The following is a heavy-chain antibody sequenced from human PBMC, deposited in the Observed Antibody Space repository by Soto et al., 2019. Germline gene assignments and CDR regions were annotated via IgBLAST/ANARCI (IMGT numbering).Heavy chain of an antibody. V-gene: IGHV3-13*01. D-gene: IGHD2-8*02. CDR2: IGTQHDT. J-gene: IGHJ5*02. CDR1: GLTFSAFD. Sequence: DVQLVESGGGLVQPGGSLRLSCAASGLTFSAFDMHWVRQTTGKGLEWVAAIGTQHDTYYPDSVKGRFTISRENAKNSLYLQMNSLRAGDTAVYYCARQASYWHGGGGWFDPWGQGTLVTVS. CDR3: ARQASYWHGGGGWFDP.